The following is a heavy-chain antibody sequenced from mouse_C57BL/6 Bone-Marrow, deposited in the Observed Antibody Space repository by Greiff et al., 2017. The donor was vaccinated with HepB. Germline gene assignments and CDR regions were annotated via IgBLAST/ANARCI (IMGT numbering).Heavy chain of an antibody. D-gene: IGHD2-4*01. CDR3: ARRGLRPRGSFAY. CDR2: IHPNSGST. CDR1: GYTFTSYW. J-gene: IGHJ3*01. V-gene: IGHV1-64*01. Sequence: QVQLKQPGAELVKPGASVKLSCKASGYTFTSYWMHWVKQRPGQGLEWIGMIHPNSGSTNYNEKFKSKATLTVDKSSSTAYMQLSSLTSEDSAVYYCARRGLRPRGSFAYWGQGTLVTVSA.